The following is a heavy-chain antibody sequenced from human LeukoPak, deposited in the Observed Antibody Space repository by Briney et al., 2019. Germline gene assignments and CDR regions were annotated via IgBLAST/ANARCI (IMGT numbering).Heavy chain of an antibody. V-gene: IGHV4-34*01. CDR1: GGSFSGYY. CDR3: ASHCGSCYWFDP. D-gene: IGHD2-15*01. Sequence: SETLSLTCAVYGGSFSGYYWSWIRQPPGKGLEWIGEINHSGSTNYNPSLKSRVTISVDTSKNQFSPKLSSVTAADTAVYYCASHCGSCYWFDPWGQGTLVTVSS. CDR2: INHSGST. J-gene: IGHJ5*02.